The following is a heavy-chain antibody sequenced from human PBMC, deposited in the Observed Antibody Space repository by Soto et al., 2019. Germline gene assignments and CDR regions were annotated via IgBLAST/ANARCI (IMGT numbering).Heavy chain of an antibody. D-gene: IGHD2-21*02. CDR2: IYYSGST. J-gene: IGHJ4*02. CDR1: GGSISSGDYY. V-gene: IGHV4-30-4*01. CDR3: ARVSFLAYCGGDCYNNFDY. Sequence: PSETLSLTCTVSGGSISSGDYYWSWIRQPPGKGLEWIGYIYYSGSTYYNPSLKSRVTISVDTSKNQFSLKLSSVTAADTAVYYCARVSFLAYCGGDCYNNFDYWGQGTLVTVSS.